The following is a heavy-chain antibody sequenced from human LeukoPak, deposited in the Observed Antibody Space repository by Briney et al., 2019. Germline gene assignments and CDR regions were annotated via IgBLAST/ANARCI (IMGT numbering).Heavy chain of an antibody. CDR2: IYTSGST. J-gene: IGHJ5*02. CDR1: DYSISSGYGYY. Sequence: PAETLSLTCTVSDYSISSGYGYYWSWIRQPAGKGLEWIGRIYTSGSTNYNPSLKSRVTMSVDTSRNQFFLNLTFVTAADTAVYYCAKDGDLQPHNWFGAWGQGILVAVSS. D-gene: IGHD4-11*01. V-gene: IGHV4-61*02. CDR3: AKDGDLQPHNWFGA.